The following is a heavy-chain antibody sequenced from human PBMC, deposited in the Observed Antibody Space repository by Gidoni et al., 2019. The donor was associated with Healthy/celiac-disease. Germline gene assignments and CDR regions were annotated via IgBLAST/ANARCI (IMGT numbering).Heavy chain of an antibody. Sequence: QVQLQQWGAGLLKPSETLSLTCAVYGGSFSGYYWSWIRQPPGKGLEWIGEINHSGSTNYNPSLKSRVTISVDTSKNQFSLKLSSVTAADTAVYYCARGLLVVYARPPKCWFDPWGQGTLVTVSS. J-gene: IGHJ5*02. CDR1: GGSFSGYY. CDR3: ARGLLVVYARPPKCWFDP. V-gene: IGHV4-34*01. CDR2: INHSGST. D-gene: IGHD2-8*02.